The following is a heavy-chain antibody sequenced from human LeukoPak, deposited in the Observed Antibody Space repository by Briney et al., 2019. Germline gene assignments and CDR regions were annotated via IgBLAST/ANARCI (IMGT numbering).Heavy chain of an antibody. CDR2: ISSSGSSI. J-gene: IGHJ4*02. D-gene: IGHD3-10*01. CDR1: GLTFSSHD. CDR3: VRVGGRSSIGGDC. V-gene: IGHV3-48*03. Sequence: PGGSLRLSCAASGLTFSSHDMNWVRQAPGKGLEWVSYISSSGSSIYYADSVKGRFTISRDNAKNTLYLQMKSLRAEDTAVYHCVRVGGRSSIGGDCWGQGTLVTVSS.